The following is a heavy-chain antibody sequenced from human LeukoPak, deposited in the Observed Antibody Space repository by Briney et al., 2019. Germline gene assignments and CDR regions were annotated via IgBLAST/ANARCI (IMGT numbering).Heavy chain of an antibody. J-gene: IGHJ4*02. D-gene: IGHD1-20*01. CDR2: ISPYNGNT. Sequence: ASVKVSCKTSGYTFTRYGISWVRQAPGQGLEWMGWISPYNGNTNYAQKFQGRVTMTTDASTSTAYMEVRSLRSDDTAVYYCARERESAVYLETCDYWGQGTLVTVSS. V-gene: IGHV1-18*01. CDR1: GYTFTRYG. CDR3: ARERESAVYLETCDY.